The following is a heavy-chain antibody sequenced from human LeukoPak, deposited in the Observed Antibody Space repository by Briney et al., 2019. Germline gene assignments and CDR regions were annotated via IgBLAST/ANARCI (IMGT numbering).Heavy chain of an antibody. Sequence: GGSLRLSCADSGFTFSSYAMHWVRQAPGKGLEWVAVISYDGSNKYYADSVKGRFTISRDNSKNTLYLQMNSLRAEDTAVYYCARDRPPDSSGYYYVPYYYGMDVWGQGTTVTVSS. CDR2: ISYDGSNK. D-gene: IGHD3-22*01. CDR3: ARDRPPDSSGYYYVPYYYGMDV. V-gene: IGHV3-30-3*01. J-gene: IGHJ6*02. CDR1: GFTFSSYA.